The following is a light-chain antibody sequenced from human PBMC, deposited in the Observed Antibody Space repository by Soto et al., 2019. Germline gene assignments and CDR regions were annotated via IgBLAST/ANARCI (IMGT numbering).Light chain of an antibody. CDR1: QSVTSSC. V-gene: IGKV3-20*01. Sequence: EIVLTQSPGTLSLSPGDRATLTCTASQSVTSSCLAWYQRKPGQAPRLLIHTTSIRATGIPARFSGSGSGTDFPLTISRLESEDFAVYYCQQCGGSPLFSFGPGTRVDI. CDR3: QQCGGSPLFS. CDR2: TTS. J-gene: IGKJ3*01.